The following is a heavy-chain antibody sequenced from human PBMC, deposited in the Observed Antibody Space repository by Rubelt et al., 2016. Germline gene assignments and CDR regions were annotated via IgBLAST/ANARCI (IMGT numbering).Heavy chain of an antibody. CDR3: ARAHCSSTSCYPNYYYYGMDV. J-gene: IGHJ6*02. D-gene: IGHD2-2*01. V-gene: IGHV1-69*01. Sequence: GYTFTSYDINWVRQAPGQGLEWMGGIIPIFGTANYAQKFQGRATITADESTSTAYMELSSLRSEDTAVYYCARAHCSSTSCYPNYYYYGMDVWGQGTTVTVSS. CDR2: IIPIFGTA. CDR1: GYTFTSYD.